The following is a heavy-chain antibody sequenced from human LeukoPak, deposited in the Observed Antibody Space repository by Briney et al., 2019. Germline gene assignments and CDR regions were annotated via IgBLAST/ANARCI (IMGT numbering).Heavy chain of an antibody. CDR3: ARQNYVWGSYRQKYYFDY. Sequence: SETLSLTCTVSGGSIRSSSYYWVWIRQPPGKGLEWVGTIYYSGTTYYNPSLTSRVTVSVDTSKNQFSLKLSSVTAADTAVYYCARQNYVWGSYRQKYYFDYWGQGTLVTVSS. CDR2: IYYSGTT. J-gene: IGHJ4*02. V-gene: IGHV4-39*01. CDR1: GGSIRSSSYY. D-gene: IGHD3-16*02.